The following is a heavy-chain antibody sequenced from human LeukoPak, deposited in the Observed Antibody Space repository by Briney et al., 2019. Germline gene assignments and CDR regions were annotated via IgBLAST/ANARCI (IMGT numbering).Heavy chain of an antibody. Sequence: GESLKISCKGSGYISTSYWIGWVRQMPGKGLEWMGIIYPGDSDTRYSPSFQGQVTISADKSISTAYLQWSSLKASDTAMYYCASPDYYDSSGYSPGVGYWGQGTRVTVSS. D-gene: IGHD3-22*01. CDR3: ASPDYYDSSGYSPGVGY. CDR1: GYISTSYW. CDR2: IYPGDSDT. J-gene: IGHJ4*02. V-gene: IGHV5-51*03.